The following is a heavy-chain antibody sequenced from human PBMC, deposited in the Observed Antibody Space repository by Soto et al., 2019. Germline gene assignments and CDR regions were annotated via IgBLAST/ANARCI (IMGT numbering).Heavy chain of an antibody. D-gene: IGHD3-22*01. J-gene: IGHJ3*02. Sequence: SVKVSCKASGGTFSSYSISWVLQAPGQGLEWMGGIIPIFGTANYAQKFQGRVTITADESTSTAYMELSSLRSEGTAVYYCARGYYDSSGGAFDIWGQGTMVTVSS. CDR1: GGTFSSYS. V-gene: IGHV1-69*13. CDR3: ARGYYDSSGGAFDI. CDR2: IIPIFGTA.